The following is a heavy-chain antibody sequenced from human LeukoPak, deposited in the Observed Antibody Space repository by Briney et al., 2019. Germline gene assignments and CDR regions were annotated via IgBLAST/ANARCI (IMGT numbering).Heavy chain of an antibody. CDR3: ARGPYSYDSSGAFDI. D-gene: IGHD3-22*01. Sequence: SETLSLTCSISGYSISSGYFWGWIRQPPGKGLEWIWNIHHEGITYYNPSLKSRVTISVDTSNNQFSLKLSSVTAADTAVYFCARGPYSYDSSGAFDIWGQGTMVTVSS. V-gene: IGHV4-38-2*02. CDR2: IHHEGIT. CDR1: GYSISSGYF. J-gene: IGHJ3*02.